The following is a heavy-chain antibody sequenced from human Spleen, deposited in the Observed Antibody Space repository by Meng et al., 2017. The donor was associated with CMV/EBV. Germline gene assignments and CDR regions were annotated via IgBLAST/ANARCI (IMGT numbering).Heavy chain of an antibody. CDR3: ARRVKYDSSGSYYTADAFDI. J-gene: IGHJ3*02. V-gene: IGHV4-39*01. CDR2: LYYTGRA. CDR1: GGPISSGSYY. Sequence: SETLSLTCSVSGGPISSGSYYWGWIRQPPGKGLEWIGSLYYTGRAYYNPPLKTRVTISVEDTSKNQFSLKLSSVTAADTALYYCARRVKYDSSGSYYTADAFDIWGQGTMVTVSS. D-gene: IGHD3-22*01.